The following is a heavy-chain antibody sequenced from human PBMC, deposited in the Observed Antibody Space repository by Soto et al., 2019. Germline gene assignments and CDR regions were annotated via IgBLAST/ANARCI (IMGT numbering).Heavy chain of an antibody. D-gene: IGHD2-15*01. CDR3: ATGYCSGGSCYWRGDYYYGMDV. J-gene: IGHJ6*02. Sequence: QVQLVESGGGVVQPGRSLRLSCAASGFTFSSYGMHWVRQAPGKGLEWVAVIWYDGSNKYYADSVKGRFTISRDNSKNTLYLQMNSLRAEYTAVYYCATGYCSGGSCYWRGDYYYGMDVWGQGTTVTVSS. CDR1: GFTFSSYG. CDR2: IWYDGSNK. V-gene: IGHV3-33*01.